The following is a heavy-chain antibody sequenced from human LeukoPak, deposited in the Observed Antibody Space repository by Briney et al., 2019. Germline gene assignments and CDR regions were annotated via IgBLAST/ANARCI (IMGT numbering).Heavy chain of an antibody. J-gene: IGHJ6*02. Sequence: GGSLRLSCAGSGYTVFNNYMSWVRQAPGKGLEWVSVIYSGGSTYYADSVKGRFTISRDNLKNTVFLQMNSVRAEDTAMYDCAKEEGGYGMDVWGQGTTVTVTS. CDR2: IYSGGST. CDR1: GYTVFNNY. D-gene: IGHD3-16*01. V-gene: IGHV3-66*01. CDR3: AKEEGGYGMDV.